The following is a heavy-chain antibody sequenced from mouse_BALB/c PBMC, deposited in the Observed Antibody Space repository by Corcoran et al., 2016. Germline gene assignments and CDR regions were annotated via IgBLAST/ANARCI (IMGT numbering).Heavy chain of an antibody. J-gene: IGHJ4*01. V-gene: IGHV9-3-1*01. CDR2: INTYTGEP. CDR1: GYTFTNYG. Sequence: QIQLVQSGPELKKHGETVKISCKASGYTFTNYGMNWVKQAPGKGLKWMGWINTYTGEPTYADDFKGRFAFSLETSASTVYLQINNLKNEYTATYFCAIEPYAMDYWGQGTSVTVSS. CDR3: AIEPYAMDY.